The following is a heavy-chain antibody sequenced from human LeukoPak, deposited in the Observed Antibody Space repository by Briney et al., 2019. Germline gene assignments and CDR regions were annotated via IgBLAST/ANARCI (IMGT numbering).Heavy chain of an antibody. Sequence: GGSLRLSCAASGFTFSNYDMHWVRQGTGKGLEWVSAIGTAGGTYYLGSVKGRFTISRENAKNFLYLQMNSLRAGDTAVYYCARVVKSGPSHYFDYWGQGTLVTVSS. D-gene: IGHD3-3*01. J-gene: IGHJ4*02. V-gene: IGHV3-13*01. CDR2: IGTAGGT. CDR3: ARVVKSGPSHYFDY. CDR1: GFTFSNYD.